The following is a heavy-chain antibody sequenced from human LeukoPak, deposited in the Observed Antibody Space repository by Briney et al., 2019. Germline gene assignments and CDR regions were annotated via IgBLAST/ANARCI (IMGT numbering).Heavy chain of an antibody. V-gene: IGHV4-39*01. CDR3: ASTPSARITVFGVVIN. Sequence: PSETLSLTCTVSGRSISSSSYYWGWIRQPPGKGLEWFGRIYYSGSTYYNPSLKSRVTISEDTSQNQFSLKLSSGAAADTAVYYCASTPSARITVFGVVINWGQGTLVTVSS. CDR2: IYYSGST. CDR1: GRSISSSSYY. D-gene: IGHD3-3*01. J-gene: IGHJ4*02.